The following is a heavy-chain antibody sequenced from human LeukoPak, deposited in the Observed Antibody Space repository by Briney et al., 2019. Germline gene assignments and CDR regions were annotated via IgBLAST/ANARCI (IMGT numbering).Heavy chain of an antibody. Sequence: PSETLSLTCTVSGDSISSGDYYWSWIRQPAGKGLEWIGSIYYSGSTYYNPSLKSRVIISVDTSKNQFSLKLNSVTAADTAVYYCARWGGSHLTGYYVWFNPKRYYFDYWGQGTLVTVSS. CDR1: GDSISSGDYY. V-gene: IGHV4-39*01. CDR2: IYYSGST. CDR3: ARWGGSHLTGYYVWFNPKRYYFDY. J-gene: IGHJ4*02. D-gene: IGHD3-9*01.